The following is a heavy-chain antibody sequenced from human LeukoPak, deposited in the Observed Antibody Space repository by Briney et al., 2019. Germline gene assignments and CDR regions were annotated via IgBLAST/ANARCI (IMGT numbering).Heavy chain of an antibody. V-gene: IGHV3-21*06. CDR2: INDVSSHI. J-gene: IGHJ6*02. Sequence: RSGGSLRLSCVASGFTFSTYAMSWVRQAPGKGLEWVSSINDVSSHIYYADSVKGRFTISRNNANNSVSLQMNNLRAEDTAVYYCAKDLEDLYYYGMDVWGQGTTVTVSS. CDR1: GFTFSTYA. CDR3: AKDLEDLYYYGMDV.